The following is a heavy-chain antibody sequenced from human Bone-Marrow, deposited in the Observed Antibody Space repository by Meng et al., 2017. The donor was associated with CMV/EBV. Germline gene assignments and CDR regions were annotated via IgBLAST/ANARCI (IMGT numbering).Heavy chain of an antibody. D-gene: IGHD1-26*01. J-gene: IGHJ6*02. Sequence: GGSLRLSCAASGFTFSSFGMHWVRQAPGKGLEWVAFIRYDGSVQYHSDSVKGRFAISRDNAKNSLYLQMNSLRAEDTAVYYCARDSTIVGVKGYYYGMDVWGQGTTVTVSS. CDR3: ARDSTIVGVKGYYYGMDV. CDR2: IRYDGSVQ. V-gene: IGHV3-30*02. CDR1: GFTFSSFG.